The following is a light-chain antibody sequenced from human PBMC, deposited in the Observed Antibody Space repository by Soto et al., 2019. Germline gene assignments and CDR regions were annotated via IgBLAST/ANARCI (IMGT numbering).Light chain of an antibody. CDR3: QQYVTSPWA. CDR1: QSVSDIS. J-gene: IGKJ1*01. CDR2: AAS. Sequence: EIVLTQSPGTLPLSPGERATLSCRASQSVSDISLAWYQQKPGQAPRLLIYAASRRAAGLPDRFSGSGSGTDFALTISRLEPEDFAMYYCQQYVTSPWAFGQGTKVEIK. V-gene: IGKV3-20*01.